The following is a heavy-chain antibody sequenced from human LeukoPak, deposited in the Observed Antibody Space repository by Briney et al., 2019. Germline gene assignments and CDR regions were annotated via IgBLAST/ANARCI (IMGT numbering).Heavy chain of an antibody. V-gene: IGHV3-53*01. D-gene: IGHD5-24*01. CDR3: AGSPRRMD. CDR2: IYSAGNT. Sequence: GGSLRLSCAASGFIVSSSHLSWFRQAPGNGLELVSVIYSAGNTYYANYVEGRFTISRDNIKKTVYLQMNSLRAEDPAVYYCAGSPRRMDWGQGTLVTVSS. J-gene: IGHJ4*02. CDR1: GFIVSSSH.